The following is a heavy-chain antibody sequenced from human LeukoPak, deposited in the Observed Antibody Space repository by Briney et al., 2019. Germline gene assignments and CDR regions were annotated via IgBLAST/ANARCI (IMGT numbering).Heavy chain of an antibody. D-gene: IGHD2-15*01. CDR3: LGGGNFDY. Sequence: GGSLRLSCAASGFTFDDYAMHWVRQAPGKGLEWVSGISWNSGSIGYADSVKGRFTISRDNAKNSLYLQMNSLRAEDTALYYCLGGGNFDYWGQGTLVTVSS. CDR2: ISWNSGSI. V-gene: IGHV3-9*01. CDR1: GFTFDDYA. J-gene: IGHJ4*02.